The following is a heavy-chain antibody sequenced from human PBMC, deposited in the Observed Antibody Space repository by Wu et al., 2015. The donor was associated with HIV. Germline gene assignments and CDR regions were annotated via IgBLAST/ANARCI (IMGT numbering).Heavy chain of an antibody. V-gene: IGHV1-2*02. J-gene: IGHJ5*02. Sequence: QVQLVQSGAEVKKPGASVKVSCKASGYTFTGYYMHWVRQAPGQGLEWMGWINPNSGGTNYAQKFQGRVTMTRDTSISTAYMELSRLRSDDTAVYYCARDKEAAAGTGALNWFDPGAREPWSPSPQ. CDR2: INPNSGGT. D-gene: IGHD6-13*01. CDR3: ARDKEAAAGTGALNWFDP. CDR1: GYTFTGYY.